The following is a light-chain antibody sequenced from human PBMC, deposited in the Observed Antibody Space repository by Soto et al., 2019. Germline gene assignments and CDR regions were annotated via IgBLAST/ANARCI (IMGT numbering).Light chain of an antibody. Sequence: SYELTQPPSVSVAPGQTARITCGGNNIGNKNAHWYQQKPGQAPVLVVYDDTDRPSWIPERFSGSNSANTATLTISRVEAGDEADYYCQVWDSSSHRYVFGPGTKLTVL. V-gene: IGLV3-21*02. CDR3: QVWDSSSHRYV. J-gene: IGLJ1*01. CDR2: DDT. CDR1: NIGNKN.